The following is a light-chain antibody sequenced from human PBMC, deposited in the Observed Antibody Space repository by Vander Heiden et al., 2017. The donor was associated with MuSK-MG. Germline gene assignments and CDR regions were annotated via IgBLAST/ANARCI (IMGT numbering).Light chain of an antibody. J-gene: IGKJ2*01. Sequence: DIQMTQSPSTLSAFVGDRVTITCRASQSISIKLAWYQQKPGKAPQLLIYQASSLESGVPSRFSGSGSGTEFTLTISSLQPDDFATYYCQHDFAYSYIFGQGTKLEIK. CDR2: QAS. CDR1: QSISIK. V-gene: IGKV1-5*03. CDR3: QHDFAYSYI.